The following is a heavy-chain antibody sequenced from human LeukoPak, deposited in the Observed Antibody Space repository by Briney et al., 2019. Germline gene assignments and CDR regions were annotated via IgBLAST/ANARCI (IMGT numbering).Heavy chain of an antibody. D-gene: IGHD4-11*01. CDR3: ARQADYSNYYYAMDV. CDR2: IYRGST. Sequence: SETLSLTCNVSGRSVSSYYWGWIRQPAGKGLEWIGRIYRGSTKNNPSLKSRVTMSLDMSTNQFSLSLNSVTAADTSVYYCARQADYSNYYYAMDVWGQGTTVTVSS. J-gene: IGHJ6*02. V-gene: IGHV4-4*07. CDR1: GRSVSSYY.